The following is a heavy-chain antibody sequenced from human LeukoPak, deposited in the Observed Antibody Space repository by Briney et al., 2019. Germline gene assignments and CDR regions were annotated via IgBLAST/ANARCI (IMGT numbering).Heavy chain of an antibody. CDR1: GGSFSGYY. CDR3: ARGGVAARLGWFDP. D-gene: IGHD6-6*01. Sequence: SETLSLTCAVYGGSFSGYYWSWIRQPPGKVLEWIGEINHSGSTNYNPSLKSRVTISVDTSKNQFSLKLSSVTAADTAVYYCARGGVAARLGWFDPWGQGTLVTVSS. J-gene: IGHJ5*02. V-gene: IGHV4-34*01. CDR2: INHSGST.